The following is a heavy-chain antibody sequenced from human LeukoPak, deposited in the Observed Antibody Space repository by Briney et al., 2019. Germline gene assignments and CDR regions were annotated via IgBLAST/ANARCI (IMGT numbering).Heavy chain of an antibody. V-gene: IGHV3-21*01. CDR2: ISSSSYI. D-gene: IGHD2-2*02. CDR1: GFTFSSYS. J-gene: IGHJ4*02. Sequence: GGSLRLSCAASGFTFSSYSMNWVRQAPGKGLEWVSSISSSSYIYYADSVKGRFTISRDNAKNSLYLQMNSLRAEDTAVYYCARDRRSYCSSTSCYTEYYFDYWGQGTLVTVSS. CDR3: ARDRRSYCSSTSCYTEYYFDY.